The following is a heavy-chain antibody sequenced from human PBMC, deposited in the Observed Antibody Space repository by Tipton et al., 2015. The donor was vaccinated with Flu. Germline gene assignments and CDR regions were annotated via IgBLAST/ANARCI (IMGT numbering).Heavy chain of an antibody. Sequence: RSLRLSCAASGFTFDDYAMHWVRQAPGKGLEWVSGISWNSGSIGYADSVKGRFTISRDNAKNSLYLQMNSLRAEDTALYYCARRRGDTDTGYYFDYWGQGTLVTVSS. D-gene: IGHD3-3*01. CDR3: ARRRGDTDTGYYFDY. J-gene: IGHJ4*02. CDR1: GFTFDDYA. CDR2: ISWNSGSI. V-gene: IGHV3-9*01.